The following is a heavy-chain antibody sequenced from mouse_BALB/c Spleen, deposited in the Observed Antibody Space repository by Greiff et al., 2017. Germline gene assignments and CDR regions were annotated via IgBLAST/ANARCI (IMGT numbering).Heavy chain of an antibody. CDR3: ARRDYGYDLAWCAY. V-gene: IGHV5-9-1*01. CDR2: ISSGGSYT. D-gene: IGHD2-2*01. J-gene: IGHJ3*01. CDR1: GFTFSSYA. Sequence: EVMLVESGGGLVKPGGSLKLSCAASGFTFSSYAMSWVRQTPEKRLEWVATISSGGSYTYYPDSVKGRFTISRDNAKNTLYLQMSSLRSEDTAMYYCARRDYGYDLAWCAYWGQGTLVTVSA.